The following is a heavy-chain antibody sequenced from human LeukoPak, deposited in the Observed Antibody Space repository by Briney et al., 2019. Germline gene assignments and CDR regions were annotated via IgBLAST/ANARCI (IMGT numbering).Heavy chain of an antibody. CDR1: GGSISSSSYY. V-gene: IGHV4-39*07. D-gene: IGHD4/OR15-4a*01. Sequence: SETLSLTCTVSGGSISSSSYYWGWIRQPPGKGLEWIGSIYYSGSTYYNPSLKSRVTISVDTSKNQFSLKLSSVTAADTAVYYCARVGPSYGGSTNPYFDYWGQGTLVTVSS. J-gene: IGHJ4*02. CDR2: IYYSGST. CDR3: ARVGPSYGGSTNPYFDY.